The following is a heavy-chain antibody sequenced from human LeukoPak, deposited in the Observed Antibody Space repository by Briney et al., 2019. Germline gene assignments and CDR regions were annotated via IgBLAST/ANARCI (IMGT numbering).Heavy chain of an antibody. D-gene: IGHD3-22*01. Sequence: ASVKVSCKASGYTFTGYYMHWVRQAPGQGLEWMGWINPNSGGTNYAQKFQGRVTMTRDTSISTAYMELSRLRSDDTAVYYCARDFGTYYYDSSGYSSAFDIWGQGTMVTVSS. CDR1: GYTFTGYY. V-gene: IGHV1-2*02. CDR2: INPNSGGT. J-gene: IGHJ3*02. CDR3: ARDFGTYYYDSSGYSSAFDI.